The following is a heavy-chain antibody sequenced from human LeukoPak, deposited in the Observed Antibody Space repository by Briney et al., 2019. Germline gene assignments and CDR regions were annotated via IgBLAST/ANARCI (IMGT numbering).Heavy chain of an antibody. CDR1: GFTFSGSP. Sequence: GGSLRLFCAASGFTFSGSPMHWVRQASGKGLEWLGRIRSKANSYATVYAASVKGRFTISRDDSKTTAYLQMNSLKIEDTAVYYCTTGYRDDPWGQGTLVTVSS. J-gene: IGHJ5*02. D-gene: IGHD2-15*01. V-gene: IGHV3-73*01. CDR2: IRSKANSYAT. CDR3: TTGYRDDP.